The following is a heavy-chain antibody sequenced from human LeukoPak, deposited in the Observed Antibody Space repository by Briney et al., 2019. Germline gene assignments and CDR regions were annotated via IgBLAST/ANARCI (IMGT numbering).Heavy chain of an antibody. CDR1: GYTFTSYG. J-gene: IGHJ4*02. Sequence: GASVKVSCKASGYTFTSYGISWVRQAPGQELEWMGWISAYNGNTNYAQKLQGRVTMTTDTSTSTAYMELRSLRSDDTAVYYCARATMVRGVITEFDYWGQGTLVTVSS. V-gene: IGHV1-18*01. CDR3: ARATMVRGVITEFDY. CDR2: ISAYNGNT. D-gene: IGHD3-10*01.